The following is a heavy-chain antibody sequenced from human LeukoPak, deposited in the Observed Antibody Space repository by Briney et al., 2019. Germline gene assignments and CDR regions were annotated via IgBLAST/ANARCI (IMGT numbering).Heavy chain of an antibody. J-gene: IGHJ4*02. CDR1: GGTFSSYA. D-gene: IGHD6-13*01. V-gene: IGHV1-69*01. CDR2: IIPIFGTA. CDR3: ARDIVAPGICFDY. Sequence: SVKVSCKASGGTFSSYAISWVRQAPGQGLEWMGGIIPIFGTANYAQKFQGRVTITADESTSTAYMELSSLRSEDTAVYYCARDIVAPGICFDYWGLGTLVTVSS.